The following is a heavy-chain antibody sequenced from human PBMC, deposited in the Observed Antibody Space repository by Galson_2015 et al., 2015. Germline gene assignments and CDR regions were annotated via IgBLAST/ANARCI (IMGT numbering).Heavy chain of an antibody. J-gene: IGHJ4*02. CDR1: GFTFSTYA. CDR3: ARDHDWAFDY. D-gene: IGHD3-9*01. CDR2: ISSTYDI. Sequence: SLRLSCAASGFTFSTYAMNWLRLAPGRGLEWVSYISSTYDIYYADSVKGRFTISRGNGKNSVSVEMNSLREEDTAVYYCARDHDWAFDYWGQGTLVTVSS. V-gene: IGHV3-48*02.